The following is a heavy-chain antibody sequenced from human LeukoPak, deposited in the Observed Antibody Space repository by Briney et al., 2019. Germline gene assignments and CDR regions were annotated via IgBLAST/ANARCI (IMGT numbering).Heavy chain of an antibody. CDR3: ARRDYDGSGLDY. Sequence: PSETPSLTCAVSGYSISSGYYWGWIRQTPGKGLEWIGIIYHSGSTYYNPSLKSRVTISVDTSKNQFSLKLSSVTAADTAMYYCARRDYDGSGLDYWGQGTLVTVSS. V-gene: IGHV4-38-2*01. CDR2: IYHSGST. CDR1: GYSISSGYY. D-gene: IGHD3-22*01. J-gene: IGHJ4*02.